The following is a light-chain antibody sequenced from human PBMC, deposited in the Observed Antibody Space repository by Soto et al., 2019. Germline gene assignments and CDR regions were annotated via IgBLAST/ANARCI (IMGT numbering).Light chain of an antibody. Sequence: QSVLTHPPAVSGAPWHNITLSFTGSHSNIGSGYDVHWYQQLPGRVPKLLICGNVNRPSGVPERFSGSNSGTSASLAISGLQAEDEADYYCQCYDARLGGSGLFGGGTQPTVL. J-gene: IGLJ2*01. CDR2: GNV. V-gene: IGLV1-40*01. CDR1: HSNIGSGYD. CDR3: QCYDARLGGSGL.